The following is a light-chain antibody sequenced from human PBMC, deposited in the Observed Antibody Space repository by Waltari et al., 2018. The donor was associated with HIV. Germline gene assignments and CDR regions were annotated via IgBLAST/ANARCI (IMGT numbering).Light chain of an antibody. CDR2: AAS. V-gene: IGKV3-15*01. J-gene: IGKJ2*01. Sequence: ETVLTQSPVTLSVSPGERVTLSCRASQSVSGNLVWYQQKPGQAPRLLIYAASSRATDIPTRFSGSGSGTDYTLTISNLQSEDSAVYYCQQNIHWPTYTFGQGTKLEIK. CDR1: QSVSGN. CDR3: QQNIHWPTYT.